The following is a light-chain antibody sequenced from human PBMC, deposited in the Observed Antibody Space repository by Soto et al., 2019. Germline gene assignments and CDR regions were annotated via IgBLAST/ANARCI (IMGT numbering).Light chain of an antibody. Sequence: QLVLTQSSSASASLGSSVKLTCTLSSGHSSYIIAWHQQQPGKAPRYLMKLEGSGSYNKGSGVPDRFSGSGSGADRYLTISNLPFEDEADYYCETWDSDTRVFGGGTKLTVL. CDR2: LEGSGSY. V-gene: IGLV4-60*02. CDR1: SGHSSYI. J-gene: IGLJ3*02. CDR3: ETWDSDTRV.